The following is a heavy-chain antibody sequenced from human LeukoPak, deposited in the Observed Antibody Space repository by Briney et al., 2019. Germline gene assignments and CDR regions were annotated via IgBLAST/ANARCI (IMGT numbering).Heavy chain of an antibody. CDR1: GFTFSRYA. V-gene: IGHV3-23*01. CDR2: ISGSGGST. D-gene: IGHD2-2*01. CDR3: AKARGGIVVVPAAYCFDY. Sequence: GGSLRLSCAASGFTFSRYAMSWVRQAPGKGLEWVSAISGSGGSTYYADSVKGRFTISRDNSKNTLYLQMNSLRAEDTAVYYCAKARGGIVVVPAAYCFDYWGQGTLVTVSS. J-gene: IGHJ4*02.